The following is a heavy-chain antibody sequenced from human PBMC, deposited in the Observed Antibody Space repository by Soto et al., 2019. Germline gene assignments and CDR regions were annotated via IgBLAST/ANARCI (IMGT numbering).Heavy chain of an antibody. J-gene: IGHJ4*02. CDR1: GFTFSSYW. CDR3: VRTSLVVAAATREDY. D-gene: IGHD2-15*01. CDR2: INSDGSST. V-gene: IGHV3-74*01. Sequence: EVQLVESGGGLVQPGGSLRLSCAASGFTFSSYWMHWVRQAPGKGLVWVSRINSDGSSTSYADSVKGRFTISRDNAKNTLYLQINSLRAEDTAVYYCVRTSLVVAAATREDYWGQGTLVNVSS.